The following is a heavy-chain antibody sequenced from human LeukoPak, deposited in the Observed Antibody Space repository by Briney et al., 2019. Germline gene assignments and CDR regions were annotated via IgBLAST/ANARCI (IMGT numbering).Heavy chain of an antibody. D-gene: IGHD5-18*01. J-gene: IGHJ4*02. CDR2: ISGSGGST. CDR3: AKGNVDTAMVGRLYYFDY. Sequence: GSLRLSCAASGYTFSSYAMSWVRQAPGKGLEWVSAISGSGGSTYYADSEKGRFTISRDNSKNTLYLQMNSLRAEDTAVYYCAKGNVDTAMVGRLYYFDYWGQGTLVTVSS. CDR1: GYTFSSYA. V-gene: IGHV3-23*01.